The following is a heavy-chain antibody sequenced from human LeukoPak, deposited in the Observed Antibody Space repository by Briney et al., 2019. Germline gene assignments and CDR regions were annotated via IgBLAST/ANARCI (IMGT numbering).Heavy chain of an antibody. CDR2: INPNSGGT. CDR1: GYTFTGYY. Sequence: ASVKVSCKASGYTFTGYYMHWVRQAPGQGLEWMGWINPNSGGTNYAQKFQGRVTMTRDTSISTAYMELSRLRSEDTAVYYCARGRGSSGWYDHDYWGQGTLVTVSS. D-gene: IGHD6-19*01. CDR3: ARGRGSSGWYDHDY. J-gene: IGHJ4*02. V-gene: IGHV1-2*02.